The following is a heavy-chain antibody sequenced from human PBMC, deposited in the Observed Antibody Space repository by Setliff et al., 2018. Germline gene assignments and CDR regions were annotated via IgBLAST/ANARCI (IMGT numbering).Heavy chain of an antibody. D-gene: IGHD6-13*01. CDR3: AGGAFGSRWYVRPWFDP. V-gene: IGHV4-34*01. CDR1: GGSFSGYY. CDR2: INHRGTT. J-gene: IGHJ5*02. Sequence: SETLSLTCAVYGGSFSGYYWNWIRQAPGKGLEWIGEINHRGTTSYTPSLKGRVTISVDTSKNQFSLSLSSVTAADTAVYYCAGGAFGSRWYVRPWFDPWGQGTLVTVSS.